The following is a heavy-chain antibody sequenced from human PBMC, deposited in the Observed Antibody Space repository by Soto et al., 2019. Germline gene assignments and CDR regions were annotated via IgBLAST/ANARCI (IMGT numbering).Heavy chain of an antibody. CDR2: IYHSGST. J-gene: IGHJ4*02. CDR1: RGSISSSNW. V-gene: IGHV4-4*02. Sequence: PSETLSLTCAVSRGSISSSNWWSWVRQPPGKGLEWIGEIYHSGSTNYNPSLKSRVTISVDKSKNQFSLKLSSVTAADTAVYYCARAYGIGSGRLSFDYWGQGTLVTVSS. D-gene: IGHD3-10*01. CDR3: ARAYGIGSGRLSFDY.